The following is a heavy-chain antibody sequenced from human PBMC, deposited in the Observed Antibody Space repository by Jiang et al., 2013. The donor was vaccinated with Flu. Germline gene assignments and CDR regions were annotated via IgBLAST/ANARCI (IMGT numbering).Heavy chain of an antibody. CDR1: GGSISSSSYY. Sequence: GPGLVKPSETLSLTCTVSGGSISSSSYYWGWIRQPPGKGLEWIGSIYYSGSTYYNPSLKSRVTISVDTSKNQFSLKLSSVTAADTAVYYCARLEEDSSGYYIDYWGQGTLVTVSS. V-gene: IGHV4-39*01. CDR3: ARLEEDSSGYYIDY. D-gene: IGHD3-22*01. J-gene: IGHJ4*02. CDR2: IYYSGST.